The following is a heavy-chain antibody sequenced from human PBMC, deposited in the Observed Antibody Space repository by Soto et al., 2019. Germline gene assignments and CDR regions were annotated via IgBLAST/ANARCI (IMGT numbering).Heavy chain of an antibody. CDR1: GFTFSDYA. Sequence: AGGSLRLSCAASGFTFSDYAMNWVRQAPGKGLEWVSGISSPGGTSYGDAVKGRLTISRDNSRNTLDLQMISLTVDDTAIYYCAKGNAYYFDYWGQGTLVTVSS. CDR3: AKGNAYYFDY. J-gene: IGHJ4*02. CDR2: ISSPGGT. V-gene: IGHV3-23*01.